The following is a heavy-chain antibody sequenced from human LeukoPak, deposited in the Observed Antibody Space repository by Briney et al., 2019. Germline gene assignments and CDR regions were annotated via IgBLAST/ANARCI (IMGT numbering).Heavy chain of an antibody. D-gene: IGHD2-21*02. CDR3: ASLPLPDCGGDCYSDY. J-gene: IGHJ4*02. Sequence: ASVKVSCKASGGTFSSYAISWVRQAPGQGLEWMGGIIPIFGTANYAQKFQGRVTITTDESTSTAYMELSSLRSEDTAVYYCASLPLPDCGGDCYSDYWGQGTLVTVSS. CDR2: IIPIFGTA. V-gene: IGHV1-69*05. CDR1: GGTFSSYA.